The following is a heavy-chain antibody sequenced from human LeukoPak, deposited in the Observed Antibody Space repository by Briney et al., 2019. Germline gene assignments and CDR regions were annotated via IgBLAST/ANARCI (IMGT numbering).Heavy chain of an antibody. CDR1: GFSFSRHW. CDR3: AVYYYDSSGYYYFDY. J-gene: IGHJ4*02. D-gene: IGHD3-22*01. V-gene: IGHV3-7*05. Sequence: GGSLRLSCAASGFSFSRHWMTWLRQAPGKGLEWVANIKEDGTEKYYVDSVKGRFTISRDNAKNSLYLQMSSLRAEDTAVYYCAVYYYDSSGYYYFDYWGQGTLVTVSS. CDR2: IKEDGTEK.